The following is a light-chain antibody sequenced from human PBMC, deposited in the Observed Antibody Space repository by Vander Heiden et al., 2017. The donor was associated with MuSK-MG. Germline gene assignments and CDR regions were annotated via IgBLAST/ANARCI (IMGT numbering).Light chain of an antibody. V-gene: IGLV1-44*01. J-gene: IGLJ3*02. CDR2: ISY. CDR1: SSNIGRNS. CDR3: AAWDASLDGWEV. Sequence: QSGPPPPPSASGTPGQRVTISCSGSSSNIGRNSENWYQKAPGKAPKLRIFISYQRPSGVPGRSSGSQSGTSASPASTGLQSEDEAEEYGAAWDASLDGWEVFGGGTKLTVL.